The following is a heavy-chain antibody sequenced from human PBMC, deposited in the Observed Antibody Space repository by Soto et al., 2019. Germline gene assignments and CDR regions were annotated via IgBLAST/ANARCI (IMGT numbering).Heavy chain of an antibody. V-gene: IGHV4-4*02. CDR1: GGSTSRSNW. Sequence: SETLSPTCAASGGSTSRSNWWSWVRQPPGKGLEWIGEIYHIGSPNYIPSLKSRVTISVDKSKNQFSLKLSSVTAADTAVYYCARDYGDYGAGYYGMDVWGQGTTVTVSS. CDR3: ARDYGDYGAGYYGMDV. CDR2: IYHIGSP. D-gene: IGHD4-17*01. J-gene: IGHJ6*02.